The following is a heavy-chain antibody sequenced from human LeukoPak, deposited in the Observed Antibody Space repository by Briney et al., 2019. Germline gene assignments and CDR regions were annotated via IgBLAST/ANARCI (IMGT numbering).Heavy chain of an antibody. CDR2: IYYSGST. CDR1: GGSISSYY. CDR3: ASYGDYSRGFQH. J-gene: IGHJ1*01. V-gene: IGHV4-59*01. Sequence: PSETLSLTCTVSGGSISSYYWSWIRQPPGTRLEWIGYIYYSGSTNYNPSLKSRVTISVDTSKNQFSLKLSSVTAADTAVYDCASYGDYSRGFQHWGQGTLVTVSS. D-gene: IGHD4-17*01.